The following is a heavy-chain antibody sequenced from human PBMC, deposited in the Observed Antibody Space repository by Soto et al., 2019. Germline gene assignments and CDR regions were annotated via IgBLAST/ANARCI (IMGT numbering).Heavy chain of an antibody. Sequence: GESLKISCKGSGYSFTSYWIGWVRQMPGKGLEWMGIIYPGDSDTRYSPSFQGQVTISADKSISTAYLQWSSLKASDTAMYYCARPVLEASTGAYDNYYYYYMDVWGKGTTVTVSS. CDR3: ARPVLEASTGAYDNYYYYYMDV. J-gene: IGHJ6*03. CDR2: IYPGDSDT. V-gene: IGHV5-51*01. CDR1: GYSFTSYW. D-gene: IGHD2-8*02.